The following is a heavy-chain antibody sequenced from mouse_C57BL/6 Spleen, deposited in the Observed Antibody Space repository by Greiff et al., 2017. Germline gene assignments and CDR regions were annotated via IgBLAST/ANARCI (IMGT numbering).Heavy chain of an antibody. Sequence: EVMLVESGGGLVQPGGSLSLSCAASGFPFTDYYMSWVRQPPGKALEWLGFIRNKANGYTTEYSASVKGRFTISRDNSQSILYLQMNALRAEDSATYYGARGGRGVFDYWGQGTTLTVSS. CDR1: GFPFTDYY. CDR2: IRNKANGYTT. V-gene: IGHV7-3*01. J-gene: IGHJ2*01. D-gene: IGHD3-3*01. CDR3: ARGGRGVFDY.